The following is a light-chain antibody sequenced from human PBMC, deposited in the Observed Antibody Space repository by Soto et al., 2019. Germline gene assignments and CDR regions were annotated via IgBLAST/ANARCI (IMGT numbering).Light chain of an antibody. CDR3: SSYTSSSTYV. CDR2: EVS. V-gene: IGLV2-18*02. Sequence: QSALTQPPSVSGCPGQSVAISCTGTSSDVGSYNRVSWYQQPPGTAPKVMIYEVSNRPSGVPDRFSGSKSGNTASLTISGLQAEDEADYYCSSYTSSSTYVFGTGTKVTVL. J-gene: IGLJ1*01. CDR1: SSDVGSYNR.